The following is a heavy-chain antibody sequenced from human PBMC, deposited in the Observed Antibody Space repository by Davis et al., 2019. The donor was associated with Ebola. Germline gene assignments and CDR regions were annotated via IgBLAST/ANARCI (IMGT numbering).Heavy chain of an antibody. Sequence: SGPTLVKPTETLTLTCTVSGFSLSNARMGVSWIRQPPGKALEWLAHIFSNDEKSYSTSLKSRLTISKDTSTSQVVLTMTNMDHDDTGTYYCGHINISAEIDVFDTWGQGTMVTVSS. CDR3: GHINISAEIDVFDT. CDR1: GFSLSNARMG. D-gene: IGHD2/OR15-2a*01. V-gene: IGHV2-26*01. J-gene: IGHJ3*02. CDR2: IFSNDEK.